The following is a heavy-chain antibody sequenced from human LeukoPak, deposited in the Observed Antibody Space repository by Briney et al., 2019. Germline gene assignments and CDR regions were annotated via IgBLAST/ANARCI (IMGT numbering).Heavy chain of an antibody. CDR2: IKTDGSEK. J-gene: IGHJ4*02. D-gene: IGHD3-10*01. CDR3: ARADGLLLWFGELGFDY. V-gene: IGHV3-7*03. Sequence: PGGSLRLSCEASGFTFSSYWMSWVRQAPGKGLEWVANIKTDGSEKYYVDSVKGRFTISRDNAKNSLYLQMNSLRAEDTAVYYCARADGLLLWFGELGFDYWGQGTLVTVSS. CDR1: GFTFSSYW.